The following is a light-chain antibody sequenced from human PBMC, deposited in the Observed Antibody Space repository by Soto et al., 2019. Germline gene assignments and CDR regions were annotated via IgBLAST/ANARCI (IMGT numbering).Light chain of an antibody. CDR2: GAS. J-gene: IGKJ4*01. Sequence: EMVLTQSPGTLSLSPGERATLSCRASQSVSSSYLAWYQQKPGQAPRLLIYGASSRATGIPDRFSGSGSGTDFTLTISRLEPEDFAVYYCQQYGSSPATFGAGTKVDIK. CDR1: QSVSSSY. V-gene: IGKV3-20*01. CDR3: QQYGSSPAT.